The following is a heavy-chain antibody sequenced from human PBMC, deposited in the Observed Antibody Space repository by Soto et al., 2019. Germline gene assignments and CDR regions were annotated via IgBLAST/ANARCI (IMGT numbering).Heavy chain of an antibody. CDR2: ISGSGGST. CDR1: GFTFSSYA. CDR3: AKVDTSYYYDSSGYYREPFDY. J-gene: IGHJ4*02. D-gene: IGHD3-22*01. V-gene: IGHV3-23*01. Sequence: GGSLRLSCAASGFTFSSYAMSWVRQAPGKGLEWVSAISGSGGSTYYADSVKGRFTISRDNSKNTLYLQMNSLRAEDTAVYYCAKVDTSYYYDSSGYYREPFDYWGQGTLVTVS.